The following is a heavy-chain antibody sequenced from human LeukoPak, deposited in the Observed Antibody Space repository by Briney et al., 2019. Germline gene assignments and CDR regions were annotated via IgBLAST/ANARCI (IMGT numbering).Heavy chain of an antibody. CDR3: ARVGAVAAADC. Sequence: PGGSLRLSCAASGFIVSNKYMSWVRQAPGKGLEWVSIIFSGDSTYYADSVKGRFTISRDNSKNTVYLQMNSLRAEDTAVYYCARVGAVAAADCWGQGTLVTVSS. D-gene: IGHD6-19*01. CDR2: IFSGDST. J-gene: IGHJ4*02. CDR1: GFIVSNKY. V-gene: IGHV3-66*01.